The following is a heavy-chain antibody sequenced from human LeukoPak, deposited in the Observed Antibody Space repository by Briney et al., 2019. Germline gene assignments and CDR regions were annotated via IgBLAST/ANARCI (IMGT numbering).Heavy chain of an antibody. CDR1: GYTFSSYG. CDR3: ARDGYCSSSGCSNDY. D-gene: IGHD2-2*03. CDR2: ISDYNGNT. J-gene: IGHJ4*02. V-gene: IGHV1-18*01. Sequence: EASVKVSCKASGYTFSSYGISWVRQAPGQGLEGMGRISDYNGNTNYAQNVQGRVTMTTDRSRRTAYMELRSLRSDDTAVYYCARDGYCSSSGCSNDYWGQGTLVTVSS.